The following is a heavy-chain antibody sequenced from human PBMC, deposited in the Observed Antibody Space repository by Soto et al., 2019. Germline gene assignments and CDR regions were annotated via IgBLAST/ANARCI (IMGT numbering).Heavy chain of an antibody. CDR2: INDRGSN. CDR3: AGESHDILTGPPWVWYFDL. CDR1: GGSFSGYY. Sequence: QVQLQQWGAGPLRPLETLSLTCGVSGGSFSGYYWSWSRQSPGKGLEWMGEINDRGSNNYNPSLKSRVSISVDTSKNHYSLNLRSVPAADTAVYYCAGESHDILTGPPWVWYFDLWGRGTLVTVSS. D-gene: IGHD3-9*01. V-gene: IGHV4-34*01. J-gene: IGHJ2*01.